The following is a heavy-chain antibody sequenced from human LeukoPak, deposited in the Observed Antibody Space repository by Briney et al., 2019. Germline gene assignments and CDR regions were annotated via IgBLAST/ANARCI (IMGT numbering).Heavy chain of an antibody. CDR2: IKQDGNEK. V-gene: IGHV3-7*03. Sequence: PGGSLRLSCAASGFRFNTFWMSWVRQAPGKGLEWVANIKQDGNEKYYADSVKGRFTISRDNGKNSLDLQMNSLRAEDTAVYYCAKWGCSGGSCYPFDYWGQGTLVTVSS. D-gene: IGHD2-15*01. J-gene: IGHJ4*02. CDR1: GFRFNTFW. CDR3: AKWGCSGGSCYPFDY.